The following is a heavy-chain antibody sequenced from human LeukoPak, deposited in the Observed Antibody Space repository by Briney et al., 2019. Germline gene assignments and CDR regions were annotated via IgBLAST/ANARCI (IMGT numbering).Heavy chain of an antibody. Sequence: GGSLRLSCAASGFIFSDYVMIWVRQAPGKGLEWVSGITASGDRTYYADSVKGRFTMSRDNSKNTVYLQMNSLRVDDTAVYYCAKDPRTRRVNYYDSSGYPGYWGQGTLVTVSS. D-gene: IGHD3-22*01. V-gene: IGHV3-23*01. CDR2: ITASGDRT. CDR3: AKDPRTRRVNYYDSSGYPGY. J-gene: IGHJ4*02. CDR1: GFIFSDYV.